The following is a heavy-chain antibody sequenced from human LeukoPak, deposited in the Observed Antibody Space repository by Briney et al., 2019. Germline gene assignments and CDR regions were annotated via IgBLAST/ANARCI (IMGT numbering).Heavy chain of an antibody. D-gene: IGHD3-10*01. Sequence: SQTLSLTCSVSGGSVSSGGYYWSWIRQPPGKGLEWIGYIYYSGSTNYNPSLKSRVTISVDTSKNQFSLKLSSVTAADTAVYYCAREKYYLDAFDIWGQGTMVTVSS. CDR2: IYYSGST. J-gene: IGHJ3*02. V-gene: IGHV4-61*08. CDR1: GGSVSSGGYY. CDR3: AREKYYLDAFDI.